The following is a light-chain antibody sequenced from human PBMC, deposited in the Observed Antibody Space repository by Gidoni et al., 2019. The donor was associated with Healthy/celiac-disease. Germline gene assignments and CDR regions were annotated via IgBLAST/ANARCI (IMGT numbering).Light chain of an antibody. CDR2: AAS. Sequence: DIQMTQSPSSLSASVGDRVTITCRASQSISSYLNWYQQKPGKAPKLLIYAASSLQSGVPSRLSGSGSWSDFTRTISSLQPEDFATYYCQQSYSTPFTFGPGTKVDIK. CDR3: QQSYSTPFT. V-gene: IGKV1-39*01. CDR1: QSISSY. J-gene: IGKJ3*01.